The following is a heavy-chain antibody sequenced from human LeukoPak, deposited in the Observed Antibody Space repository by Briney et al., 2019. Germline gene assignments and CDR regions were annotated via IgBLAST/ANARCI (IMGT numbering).Heavy chain of an antibody. CDR3: ARDRGCSSTSCYTSPATYNWFDP. J-gene: IGHJ5*02. CDR2: INPNSGGT. CDR1: GYTFTGYY. Sequence: ASVKVSCKASGYTFTGYYMHWVRQAPGQGLEWMGWINPNSGGTNYAQKFQGRVTMTRDTSISTAYMELSRLRCDDTAVYYCARDRGCSSTSCYTSPATYNWFDPWGQGTLVTVSS. V-gene: IGHV1-2*02. D-gene: IGHD2-2*01.